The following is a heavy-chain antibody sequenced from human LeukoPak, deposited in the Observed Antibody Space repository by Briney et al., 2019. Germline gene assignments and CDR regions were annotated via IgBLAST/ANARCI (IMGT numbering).Heavy chain of an antibody. CDR2: ISDDGSNK. Sequence: GGSLRLSCAASGFTFDIYRMHWVRQAPGKDLEGVSLISDDGSNKYYSDSVKGRFTISRDNSKNTVFLQVDSLKTEDTAVYYCARDLLDCGGPNCSDYGGQGTLVIVSS. V-gene: IGHV3-30-3*01. CDR3: ARDLLDCGGPNCSDY. CDR1: GFTFDIYR. D-gene: IGHD2-21*01. J-gene: IGHJ4*02.